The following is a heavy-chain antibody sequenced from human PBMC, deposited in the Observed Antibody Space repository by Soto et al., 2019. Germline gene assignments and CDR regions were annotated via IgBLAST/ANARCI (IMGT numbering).Heavy chain of an antibody. CDR2: TSYSGIT. J-gene: IGHJ6*02. D-gene: IGHD6-19*01. Sequence: SETLSLTCTVSGDSISPYYWSWIRQSPGKGLEWLGYTSYSGITNYNLSLESRVTISVDTSKNQFSLKLSSVTAADTAVYYCARDFTDSSGPTLGMGVWGQGTTVTVSS. V-gene: IGHV4-59*12. CDR1: GDSISPYY. CDR3: ARDFTDSSGPTLGMGV.